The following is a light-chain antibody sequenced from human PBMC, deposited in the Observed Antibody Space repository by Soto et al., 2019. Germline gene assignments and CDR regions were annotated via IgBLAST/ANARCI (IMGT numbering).Light chain of an antibody. V-gene: IGKV3-15*01. CDR1: QSVSSN. J-gene: IGKJ2*01. CDR3: QQYYNWPPYT. CDR2: GAS. Sequence: EIAMTQFPATLSVSPGERATLSCTASQSVSSNLAWYQQKPGQAPRLLIYGASTRASGIPARFSGSGSGTEFTLTVSSLQSEDFAVYFCQQYYNWPPYTFGQGTTLEIK.